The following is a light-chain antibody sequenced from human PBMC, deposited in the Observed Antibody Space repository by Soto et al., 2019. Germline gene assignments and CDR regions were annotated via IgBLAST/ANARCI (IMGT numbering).Light chain of an antibody. Sequence: EIVLTQSPATLSLSPGERATLSCRASQTVSSYLAWYQQKAGQAPRPLIYDASNRAPGIPARFSGSGSGTDFTLTISSLEPEDFAVYYCQQYNNWPPTFGQGTKVDIK. V-gene: IGKV3-11*01. CDR2: DAS. J-gene: IGKJ1*01. CDR3: QQYNNWPPT. CDR1: QTVSSY.